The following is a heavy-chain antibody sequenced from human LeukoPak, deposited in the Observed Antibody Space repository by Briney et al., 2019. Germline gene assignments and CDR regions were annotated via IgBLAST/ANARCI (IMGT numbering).Heavy chain of an antibody. CDR2: ISGSGGST. J-gene: IGHJ4*02. Sequence: GGSLRLSCAASGFTFSSYAMSWVRQAPGKGLEWVSAISGSGGSTYYADSVKGRFTISRDNAKNSLYLQMNSLRAEDTASYYCAKGYSGYNYLYCDKWGQGALVTVSS. CDR3: AKGYSGYNYLYCDK. D-gene: IGHD5-12*01. V-gene: IGHV3-23*01. CDR1: GFTFSSYA.